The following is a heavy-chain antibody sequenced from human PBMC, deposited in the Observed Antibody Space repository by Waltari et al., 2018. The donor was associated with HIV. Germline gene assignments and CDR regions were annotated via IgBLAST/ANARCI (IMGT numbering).Heavy chain of an antibody. CDR3: ASRIVGRSLSLDY. CDR2: ILPSVGAS. D-gene: IGHD1-26*01. Sequence: QVHLVQSGAELQRPGSSVKVSCKVSGDTFRSYAVPWVRQAPGQSHGRMGKILPSVGASSYAQHSQGRLAITADASADTAYMKLRCLRSECRAIYYWASRIVGRSLSLDYWGQGTLVTVSS. V-gene: IGHV1-69*11. CDR1: GDTFRSYA. J-gene: IGHJ4*02.